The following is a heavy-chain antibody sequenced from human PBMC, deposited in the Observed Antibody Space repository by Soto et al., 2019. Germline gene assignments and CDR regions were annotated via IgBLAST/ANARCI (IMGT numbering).Heavy chain of an antibody. CDR2: ISWNSGSI. J-gene: IGHJ3*02. D-gene: IGHD6-19*01. CDR1: GFTFDDYA. CDR3: AKDGSSGPKNTDAFDI. V-gene: IGHV3-9*01. Sequence: GGSLRLSCAASGFTFDDYAMHWVRQAPGKGLEWVSGISWNSGSIGYADSVKGRFTISRDNAKNSLYLQMNSLRAEDTALYYCAKDGSSGPKNTDAFDIWGQGTMVTVSS.